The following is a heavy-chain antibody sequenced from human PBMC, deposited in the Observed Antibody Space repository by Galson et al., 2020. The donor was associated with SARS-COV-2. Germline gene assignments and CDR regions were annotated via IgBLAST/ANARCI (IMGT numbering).Heavy chain of an antibody. CDR3: ARTWITGTTSRTFDY. CDR2: IDWYGDK. D-gene: IGHD1-1*01. Sequence: SGPTLVKPTQTLTLTCSFSGFSLSTSGMCVSWIRQPPGKALEWLARIDWYGDKHYNTSLKTRFTISKDTSKNQVVLTMTNMDPVDTATYYCARTWITGTTSRTFDYWGQGTLVTVSS. V-gene: IGHV2-70*11. J-gene: IGHJ4*02. CDR1: GFSLSTSGMC.